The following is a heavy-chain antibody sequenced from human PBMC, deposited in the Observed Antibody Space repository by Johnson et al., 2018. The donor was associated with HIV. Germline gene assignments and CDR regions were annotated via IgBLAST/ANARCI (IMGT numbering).Heavy chain of an antibody. J-gene: IGHJ3*02. Sequence: QVQLVESGGGVVQPGRSLRLSCAASGFSFRSYAMHWVRQAPGKGLEWVSVISYDGSNKYYADSVKGRFTISRDNAKKSLYLQMNSLRGEDTAVYYCASVFDAFDIWGQGTMVTVSS. CDR1: GFSFRSYA. CDR2: ISYDGSNK. D-gene: IGHD5/OR15-5a*01. V-gene: IGHV3-30*04. CDR3: ASVFDAFDI.